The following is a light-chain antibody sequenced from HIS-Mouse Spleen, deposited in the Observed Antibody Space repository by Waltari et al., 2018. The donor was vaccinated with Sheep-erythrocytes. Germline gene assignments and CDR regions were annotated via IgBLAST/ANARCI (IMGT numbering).Light chain of an antibody. CDR3: CSYAGSYNHV. CDR2: DVS. CDR1: SSDVGGYNY. Sequence: LTQPRSVSGSPGQSVTISCTGTSSDVGGYNYVSWYQQHPGKAPKLLIYDVSKRPAGVPDRFSGSKAGNTASLTISGLQAEDEADYYCCSYAGSYNHVFATGTKVTVL. J-gene: IGLJ1*01. V-gene: IGLV2-11*01.